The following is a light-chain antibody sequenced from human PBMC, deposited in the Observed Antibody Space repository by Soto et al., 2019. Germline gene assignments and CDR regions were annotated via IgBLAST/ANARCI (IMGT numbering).Light chain of an antibody. V-gene: IGKV1-8*01. CDR3: QQYYSYPRT. CDR2: AAS. J-gene: IGKJ1*01. Sequence: AIRMTQSPSSFSASTGDRVTITCRASQGISSYLAWYQQKPGKAPKLLIYAASTLQSGVPSRFSGNGPGTDFTLTISCLQSEDFATYYCQQYYSYPRTFGQGTKVEIK. CDR1: QGISSY.